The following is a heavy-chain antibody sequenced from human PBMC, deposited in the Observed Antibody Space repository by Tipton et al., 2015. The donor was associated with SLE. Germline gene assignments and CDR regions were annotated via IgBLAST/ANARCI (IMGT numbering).Heavy chain of an antibody. V-gene: IGHV4-30-2*03. CDR3: ARLGRTYYYGSGSSGGYYGMDV. J-gene: IGHJ6*02. CDR2: IHYSGST. D-gene: IGHD3-10*01. CDR1: GGSIRSGGYS. Sequence: TLSLTCAVSGGSIRSGGYSWSWIRQPPGKGLDWIASIHYSGSTYYNPSLKSRVTISADTSKNQFSLKLSSVTAADTAVYYCARLGRTYYYGSGSSGGYYGMDVWGQGTTVTVSS.